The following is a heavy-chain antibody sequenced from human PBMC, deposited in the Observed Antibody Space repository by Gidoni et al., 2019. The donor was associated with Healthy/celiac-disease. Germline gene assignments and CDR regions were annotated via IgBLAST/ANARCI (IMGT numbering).Heavy chain of an antibody. D-gene: IGHD2-2*01. CDR3: ARQVVPAAPMNYYYGMDV. CDR1: GGTFSSYA. J-gene: IGHJ6*02. Sequence: QVQLVQSGAEVKKPGSSVKVSCKASGGTFSSYAISWVRQAPGQGLEWMGGIIPIFGTANYAQKFQGRVTITADESTSTAYMELSSLRSEDTAVYYCARQVVPAAPMNYYYGMDVWGQGTTVTVSS. V-gene: IGHV1-69*01. CDR2: IIPIFGTA.